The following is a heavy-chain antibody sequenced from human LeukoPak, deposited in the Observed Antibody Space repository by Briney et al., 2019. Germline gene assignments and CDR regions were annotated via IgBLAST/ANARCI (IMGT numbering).Heavy chain of an antibody. CDR3: FSMLSNAFDI. Sequence: GRSLRLSCAASGFTFSGSAMHWVRQASGKGLEWVGRIRSKANSYATAYAASVKGRFTISRDDSKNTAYLQMNSLKTEDTAVYYCFSMLSNAFDIWGQGTMVTVSS. V-gene: IGHV3-73*01. CDR2: IRSKANSYAT. J-gene: IGHJ3*02. CDR1: GFTFSGSA. D-gene: IGHD3-16*01.